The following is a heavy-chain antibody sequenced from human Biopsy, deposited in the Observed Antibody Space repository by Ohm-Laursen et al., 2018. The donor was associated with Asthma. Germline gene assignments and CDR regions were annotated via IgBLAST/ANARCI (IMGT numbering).Heavy chain of an antibody. V-gene: IGHV3-23*01. D-gene: IGHD4-17*01. CDR2: ISNGGSTI. CDR3: AKVGHGFGDYVDSLDP. Sequence: SLRLSCPASGFTFDDYGMNWVRQAPGKGLEWVSGISNGGSTIDYADSVKGRFTISRNISTHTVYLQRDSLSADDTALYYCAKVGHGFGDYVDSLDPWGQGTLVTVSS. J-gene: IGHJ5*02. CDR1: GFTFDDYG.